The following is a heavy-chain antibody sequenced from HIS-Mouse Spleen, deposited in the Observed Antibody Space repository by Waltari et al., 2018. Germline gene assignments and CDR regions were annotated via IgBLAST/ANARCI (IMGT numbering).Heavy chain of an antibody. CDR3: AREIPYSSSWYDWYFDL. V-gene: IGHV4-39*07. J-gene: IGHJ2*01. CDR1: GGSIRSSTYY. Sequence: QLQLQESGPGLVKPSETLSLTGPVSGGSIRSSTYYWGWIRQPPGKGLEWIGSIYYSGSTYYNPSLKSRVTISVDTSKNQFSLKLSSVTAADTAVYYCAREIPYSSSWYDWYFDLWGRGTLVTVSS. D-gene: IGHD6-13*01. CDR2: IYYSGST.